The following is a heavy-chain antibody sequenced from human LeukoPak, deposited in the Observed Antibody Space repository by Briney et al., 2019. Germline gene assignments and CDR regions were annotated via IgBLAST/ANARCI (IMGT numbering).Heavy chain of an antibody. Sequence: ASVKVSCKASGYTFTGYYMHWVRQAPGQGLEWMGWINPSSGGTNYAQKFQGRVTMTRDTSISTAYMELSRLRSDDTAVYYCARDTAMGSEGFDYWGQGTLVTVSS. V-gene: IGHV1-2*02. CDR2: INPSSGGT. D-gene: IGHD5-18*01. CDR1: GYTFTGYY. J-gene: IGHJ4*02. CDR3: ARDTAMGSEGFDY.